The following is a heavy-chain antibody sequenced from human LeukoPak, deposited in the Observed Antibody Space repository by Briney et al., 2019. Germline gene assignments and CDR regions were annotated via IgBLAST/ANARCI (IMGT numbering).Heavy chain of an antibody. Sequence: SETLSPTCAVYGGSFSGYYWSWIRQPPGKGLEWIGEINRSGSTNYNPSLKSRVTISVDTSKNQFSLKLSSVTAADTAVYYCARAPRRHYDILTGCRNWFDPWGQGTLVTVSS. CDR3: ARAPRRHYDILTGCRNWFDP. V-gene: IGHV4-34*01. CDR1: GGSFSGYY. D-gene: IGHD3-9*01. J-gene: IGHJ5*02. CDR2: INRSGST.